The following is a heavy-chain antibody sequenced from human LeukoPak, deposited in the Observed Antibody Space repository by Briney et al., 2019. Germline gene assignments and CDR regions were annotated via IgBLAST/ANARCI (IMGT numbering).Heavy chain of an antibody. V-gene: IGHV1-2*02. CDR1: GYTFTGYY. CDR2: INPNSGGT. J-gene: IGHJ4*02. D-gene: IGHD1-1*01. CDR3: ARDAGNNDFGY. Sequence: ASVKVSCKASGYTFTGYYMHWVRQAPGQGLEWMGWINPNSGGTNYAQKFQGRVTMTRNTSISTAYMELSSLRSEDTAVYYCARDAGNNDFGYWGQGTLVTVSS.